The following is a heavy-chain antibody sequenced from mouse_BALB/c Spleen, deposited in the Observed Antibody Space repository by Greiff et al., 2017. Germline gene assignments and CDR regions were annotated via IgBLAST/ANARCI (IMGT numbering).Heavy chain of an antibody. CDR2: IDPETGGT. J-gene: IGHJ2*01. Sequence: VQLQQSGAELVRPGASVTLSCKASGYTFTDYEMHWVKQTPVHGLEWIGAIDPETGGTAYNQKFKGKATLTADKSSSTAYMELRSLTSEDSAVYYCTRGGYDVLDDWGQGTTLTVSS. CDR1: GYTFTDYE. V-gene: IGHV1-15*01. CDR3: TRGGYDVLDD. D-gene: IGHD2-2*01.